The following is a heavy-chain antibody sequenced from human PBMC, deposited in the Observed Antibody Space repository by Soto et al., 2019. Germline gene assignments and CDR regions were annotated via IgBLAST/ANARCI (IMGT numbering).Heavy chain of an antibody. Sequence: ASVKVSCKASGYTFTSYGITWVRQAPGQGLEWMGWINVYNGNTNYAQKVQGRVTMTTDTSTSTAYMELRSLRSDDTAVYYCARDMGYGDYDEVWLDPWGQGTLVTVSS. CDR1: GYTFTSYG. D-gene: IGHD4-17*01. J-gene: IGHJ5*02. V-gene: IGHV1-18*01. CDR2: INVYNGNT. CDR3: ARDMGYGDYDEVWLDP.